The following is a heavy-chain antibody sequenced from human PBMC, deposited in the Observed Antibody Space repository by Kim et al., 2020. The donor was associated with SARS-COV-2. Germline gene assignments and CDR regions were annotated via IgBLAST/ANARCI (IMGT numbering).Heavy chain of an antibody. CDR2: IKQDGSEK. CDR3: ARSRLPDFDWFFNWDPYGMDV. Sequence: GGSLRLSCAASGFTFSSYWMSWVRQAPGKGLEWVANIKQDGSEKYYVDSVKGRFTISRDNAKNSLYLQMNSLRAEDTAVYYCARSRLPDFDWFFNWDPYGMDVWVQGTTVTVAS. V-gene: IGHV3-7*01. CDR1: GFTFSSYW. J-gene: IGHJ6*02. D-gene: IGHD3-9*01.